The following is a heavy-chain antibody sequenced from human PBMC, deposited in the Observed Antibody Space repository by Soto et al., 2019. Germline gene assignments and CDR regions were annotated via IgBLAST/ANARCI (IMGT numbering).Heavy chain of an antibody. CDR3: EKHYYDSSGYVFDY. V-gene: IGHV3-48*03. D-gene: IGHD3-22*01. J-gene: IGHJ4*02. CDR2: ISSSGSTI. Sequence: PGGSLRLSCAASGFTFSSYEMNWVRQAPGKGLEWVSYISSSGSTIYYADSVKGRFTISRDNAKNSLYLQMNSLRAEDTAVYYCEKHYYDSSGYVFDYWGQGTLVTVSS. CDR1: GFTFSSYE.